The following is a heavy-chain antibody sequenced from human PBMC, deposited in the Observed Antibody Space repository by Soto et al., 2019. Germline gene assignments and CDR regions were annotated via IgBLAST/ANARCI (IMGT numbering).Heavy chain of an antibody. CDR2: IKHDGNEK. V-gene: IGHV3-7*04. Sequence: EVHLDESGGGSVQPGGSLRLSCVASGFTFSDYWMSWVREVPDRGPEWLANIKHDGNEKYYVDFVKGRFTISRDNAKNSLFLQMNSLRVEDTAVYYCARGTYHYGSGSPFDYWGQGTLVTVSS. CDR3: ARGTYHYGSGSPFDY. J-gene: IGHJ4*02. D-gene: IGHD3-10*01. CDR1: GFTFSDYW.